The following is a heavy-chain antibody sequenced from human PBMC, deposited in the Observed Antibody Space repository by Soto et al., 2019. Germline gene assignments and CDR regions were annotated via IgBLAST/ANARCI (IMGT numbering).Heavy chain of an antibody. D-gene: IGHD1-1*01. CDR2: TCRYGREL. Sequence: GSLRLSCAASGFTFSTYCMHWVRHTPGTGLVWVSRTCRYGRELYYADSVKGRFTISRDDAKNTLYLQMDSLRVEDTGIYYCVRGTTAWRGMDYWGQGALVTVSS. CDR3: VRGTTAWRGMDY. V-gene: IGHV3-74*01. CDR1: GFTFSTYC. J-gene: IGHJ4*02.